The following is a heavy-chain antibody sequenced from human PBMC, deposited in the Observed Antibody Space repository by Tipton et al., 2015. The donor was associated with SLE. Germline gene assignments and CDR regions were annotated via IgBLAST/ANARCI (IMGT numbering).Heavy chain of an antibody. CDR3: ARDPTGSTPGAMKGAFDV. Sequence: SLRLSCAASGFTFRNYAMNWVRQAPGKGLEWVATIDGPTDATHYADSVKGRFSIFRDNPKNMVYLQMNSLRVEDTALYFCARDPTGSTPGAMKGAFDVWGQGTMVTVSP. J-gene: IGHJ3*01. CDR1: GFTFRNYA. CDR2: IDGPTDAT. D-gene: IGHD2-2*01. V-gene: IGHV3-23*01.